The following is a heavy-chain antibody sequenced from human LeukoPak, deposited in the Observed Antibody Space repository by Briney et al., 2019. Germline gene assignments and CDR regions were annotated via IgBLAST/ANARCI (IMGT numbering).Heavy chain of an antibody. Sequence: PGRSLRLSCAASGFTFSSYGMHWVRQAPGKGLEWVAVISYDGSNKYYADSVKGRFTISRDNSKNTLYLQMNSLRAEDTAVYYCAKDGHYDSSDYYGVFDYWGQGTLVTVSS. J-gene: IGHJ4*02. CDR1: GFTFSSYG. D-gene: IGHD3-22*01. CDR3: AKDGHYDSSDYYGVFDY. V-gene: IGHV3-30*18. CDR2: ISYDGSNK.